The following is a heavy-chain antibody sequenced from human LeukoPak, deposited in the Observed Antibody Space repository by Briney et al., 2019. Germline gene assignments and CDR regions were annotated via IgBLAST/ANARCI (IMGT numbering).Heavy chain of an antibody. V-gene: IGHV1-46*01. J-gene: IGHJ1*01. D-gene: IGHD5-18*01. CDR1: GYTFTSYG. Sequence: SVKVSCKASGYTFTSYGISWVRQAPGQGLEWMGIINPSGGSTSYAQKFQGRVTMTRDTSTSTVYMELSSLRSEDTAVYYCARAPSNTAMSQQWGQGTLVTVSS. CDR3: ARAPSNTAMSQQ. CDR2: INPSGGST.